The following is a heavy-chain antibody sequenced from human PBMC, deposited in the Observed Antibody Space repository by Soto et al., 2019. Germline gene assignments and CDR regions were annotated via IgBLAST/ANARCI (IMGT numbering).Heavy chain of an antibody. J-gene: IGHJ4*02. CDR2: ISYDGSNK. CDR1: GFTFSGYG. Sequence: QVQLVESGGGVVQPGRSLRLSCAASGFTFSGYGMHWVRQAPGKGLEWVAVISYDGSNKYYADSVKGRFTISRDNSKNTLYLQMNSLRAEDTAVYYCAKAPGDYFDYWGQGTLVTVSS. V-gene: IGHV3-30*18. CDR3: AKAPGDYFDY.